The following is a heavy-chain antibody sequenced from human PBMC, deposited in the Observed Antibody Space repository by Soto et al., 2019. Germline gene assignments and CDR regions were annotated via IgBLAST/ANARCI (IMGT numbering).Heavy chain of an antibody. CDR1: GGSISSGDYF. D-gene: IGHD6-6*01. V-gene: IGHV4-31*03. J-gene: IGHJ5*02. CDR2: ISSSGST. CDR3: ARGSFSSSSSWFDP. Sequence: PWETLSLTCTVSGGSISSGDYFWTWIRQQPGKGLEWIGYISSSGSTYYNPSLMSRLTISADSSVNQFSLNLSSVTAADTAVYYCARGSFSSSSSWFDPWGQGTLVTV.